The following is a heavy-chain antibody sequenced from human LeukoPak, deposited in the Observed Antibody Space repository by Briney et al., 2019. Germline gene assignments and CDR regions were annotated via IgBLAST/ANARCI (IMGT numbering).Heavy chain of an antibody. D-gene: IGHD6-13*01. J-gene: IGHJ5*02. CDR1: GGSFSGYY. CDR2: INHSGST. Sequence: SETLSLTCAVYGGSFSGYYWSWIRQPPGKGLEWIGEINHSGSTNYNPSLKSRVTISVDKSKNQFSLKLSSVTAADTAVYYCASRTKYSSSWYVPFDPWGQGTLVTVSS. CDR3: ASRTKYSSSWYVPFDP. V-gene: IGHV4-34*01.